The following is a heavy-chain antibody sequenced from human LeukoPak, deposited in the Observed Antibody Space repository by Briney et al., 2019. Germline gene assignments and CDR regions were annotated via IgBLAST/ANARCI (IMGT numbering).Heavy chain of an antibody. J-gene: IGHJ4*02. CDR2: INHSGST. CDR3: ARPYYDILTGPLYYFDY. Sequence: SETLSLTCAVYGGSFSGYYWSWIRQPPGKGLEWIGEINHSGSTNYNPSLKSRVTISVDTSKNQFSLKLSSVTAADTAVYYCARPYYDILTGPLYYFDYWGQGTLVTVSS. CDR1: GGSFSGYY. V-gene: IGHV4-34*01. D-gene: IGHD3-9*01.